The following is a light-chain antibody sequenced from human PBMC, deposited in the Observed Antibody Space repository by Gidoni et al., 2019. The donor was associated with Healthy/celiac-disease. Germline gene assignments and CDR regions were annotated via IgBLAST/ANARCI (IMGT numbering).Light chain of an antibody. CDR3: SSYKSSSTGGV. Sequence: QSALTQPASVSGSPGHPITISCPGTSSDVGGYNYVSCYQQHPGKAPKLIIYEVHNPPPGVSSIFSVPKSVNTASLTIFGRQADEEADYYCSSYKSSSTGGVFGGGTKLTVL. J-gene: IGLJ2*01. CDR1: SSDVGGYNY. V-gene: IGLV2-14*01. CDR2: EVH.